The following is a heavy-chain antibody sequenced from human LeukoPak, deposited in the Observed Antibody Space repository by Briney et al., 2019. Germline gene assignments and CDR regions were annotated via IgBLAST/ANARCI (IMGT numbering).Heavy chain of an antibody. CDR1: GGSTSSYY. Sequence: PSETLSLTCTVSGGSTSSYYWSWIRQPPGKGLEWIGYIYYSGSTNYNPSLKSRVTISVDTSKNQFSLKLSSVTAADTAVYYCAREHSNYVRNNWFDPWGQGTLVTVSS. CDR3: AREHSNYVRNNWFDP. D-gene: IGHD4-11*01. CDR2: IYYSGST. J-gene: IGHJ5*02. V-gene: IGHV4-59*01.